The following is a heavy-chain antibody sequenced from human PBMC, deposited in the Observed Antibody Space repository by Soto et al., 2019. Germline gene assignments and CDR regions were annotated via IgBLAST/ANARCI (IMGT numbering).Heavy chain of an antibody. D-gene: IGHD3-16*01. J-gene: IGHJ6*02. CDR2: ISWNSGSI. CDR1: GFTFDDYA. Sequence: PGGSLRLSCAASGFTFDDYAMHWVRQAPGKGLEWVSGISWNSGSIGYADSVRGRFTISRDNAKNSLYLQMNSLRAEDTALYYCAKDNVGGGSRGMDVWGQGTTVTVSS. V-gene: IGHV3-9*01. CDR3: AKDNVGGGSRGMDV.